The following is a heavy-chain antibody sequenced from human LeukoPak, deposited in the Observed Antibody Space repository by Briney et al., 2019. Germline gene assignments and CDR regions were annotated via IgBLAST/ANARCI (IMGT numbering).Heavy chain of an antibody. CDR1: LASLSSGTYY. V-gene: IGHV4-61*09. J-gene: IGHJ4*02. CDR2: IYSSGST. D-gene: IGHD3-10*01. Sequence: PSETLSLTCTVSLASLSSGTYYWGWFRQPAGKGLGWIGHIYSSGSTNYNPSLKSRVPISVDTSKNQFSLKVSSVTAADTSVYYCANMEIWFGGIDYWGQGTLVTVSS. CDR3: ANMEIWFGGIDY.